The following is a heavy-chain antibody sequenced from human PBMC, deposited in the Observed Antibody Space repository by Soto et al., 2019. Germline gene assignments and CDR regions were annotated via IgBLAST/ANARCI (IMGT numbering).Heavy chain of an antibody. V-gene: IGHV1-2*02. CDR1: GYTFTGYY. CDR3: ARSGLALPYSASHWFDP. Sequence: AAVKVSCKASGYTFTGYYMHWVRQAPGQGLEWMGWINPNSGGTNYAQKFQGRVTMTRDTSISTAYMELSRLRSDDTAVYYCARSGLALPYSASHWFDPWGHGTLVTVSS. J-gene: IGHJ5*02. CDR2: INPNSGGT. D-gene: IGHD3-22*01.